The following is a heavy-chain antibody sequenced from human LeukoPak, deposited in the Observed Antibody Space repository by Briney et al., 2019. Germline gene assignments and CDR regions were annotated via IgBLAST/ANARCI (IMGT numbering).Heavy chain of an antibody. D-gene: IGHD4-23*01. V-gene: IGHV4-39*01. CDR2: IYYTGTT. J-gene: IGHJ4*02. CDR3: ARRGRFVGNIFWD. CDR1: GGSISSSSYY. Sequence: SETLSLTCTVSGGSISSSSYYWGWIRQSPGKGLEWIGSIYYTGTTYYSPSLKSRLTISVDTSENQFSLRLSSVTAADTAVYYCARRGRFVGNIFWDWGQGTQVTVSS.